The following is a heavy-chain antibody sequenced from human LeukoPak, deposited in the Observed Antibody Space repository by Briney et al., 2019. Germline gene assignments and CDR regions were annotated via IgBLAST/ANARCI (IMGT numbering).Heavy chain of an antibody. Sequence: PGRSLRLSCAASGFIFSNYAMHWVRQAPGKGLEWVALISYDGSDKYYADSVKGRFTTSRDNSKNTLYLQMNSLRAEDTAVYYCAKDLTAVAGYNWFDPWGQGTLVTVSS. CDR2: ISYDGSDK. D-gene: IGHD6-19*01. CDR1: GFIFSNYA. J-gene: IGHJ5*02. CDR3: AKDLTAVAGYNWFDP. V-gene: IGHV3-30-3*01.